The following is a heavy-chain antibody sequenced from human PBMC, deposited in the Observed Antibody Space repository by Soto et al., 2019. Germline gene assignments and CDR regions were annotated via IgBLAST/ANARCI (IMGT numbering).Heavy chain of an antibody. CDR3: AREGRGKKAGYNGLVSLGY. J-gene: IGHJ4*02. V-gene: IGHV1-69*06. D-gene: IGHD2-2*02. Sequence: QVQLVQSGAEVKTPGSSLKVSCTVSGSRFSNYVISWVRQAPGHGLEGLGRIIPIFNSTQYEQKFQGRVTITADKSMNTASLELSSLRSDDTAVYYCAREGRGKKAGYNGLVSLGYWGQGTLVTVSS. CDR1: GSRFSNYV. CDR2: IIPIFNST.